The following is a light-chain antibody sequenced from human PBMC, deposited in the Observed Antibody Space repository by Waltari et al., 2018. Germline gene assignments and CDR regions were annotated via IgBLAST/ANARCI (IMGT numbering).Light chain of an antibody. CDR3: SSYISSSTLEL. V-gene: IGLV2-14*03. J-gene: IGLJ2*01. Sequence: QSALTQPASVSGSPGQSITISCTGTSSDVGTYNYVSWYQQHPCKAPKLMIFDVSIRPSGVSNRFSGSKSGNTASLTISGLQAEDEADYYCSSYISSSTLELFGGGTSLTVL. CDR2: DVS. CDR1: SSDVGTYNY.